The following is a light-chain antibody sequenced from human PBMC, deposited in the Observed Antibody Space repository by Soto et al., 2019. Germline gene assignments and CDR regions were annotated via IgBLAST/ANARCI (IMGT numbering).Light chain of an antibody. CDR2: AAS. CDR3: QQSHDPTWT. V-gene: IGKV1-39*01. J-gene: IGKJ1*01. Sequence: DIQMSQSPSSLSASVGDRVTITCRASQSISTYLNWYQQKPGKAPKLLIYAASTLQSGVPSRFSGSGSGTDFTLTISSLQPEDFGTYYCQQSHDPTWTFGQGTKVDIK. CDR1: QSISTY.